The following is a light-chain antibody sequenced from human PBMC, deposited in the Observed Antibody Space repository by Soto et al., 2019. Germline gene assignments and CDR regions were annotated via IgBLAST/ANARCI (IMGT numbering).Light chain of an antibody. CDR3: QQFNNWLPT. CDR2: GAS. V-gene: IGKV3-15*01. Sequence: TQSPATLTMSTGERATLSCRASQSVSSNLAWYQQKPGQAPRLLIFGASTRATGIPARFSGSGSGTEFTLTISSLQSEDFAVYYCQQFNNWLPTFGGGTKVDIK. J-gene: IGKJ4*01. CDR1: QSVSSN.